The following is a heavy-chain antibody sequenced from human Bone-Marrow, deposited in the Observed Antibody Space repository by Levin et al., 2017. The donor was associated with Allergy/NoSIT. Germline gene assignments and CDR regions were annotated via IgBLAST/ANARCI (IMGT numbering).Heavy chain of an antibody. J-gene: IGHJ4*02. Sequence: SVKVSCKASGGSFSNFAISWVRQAPGQGFEWMGGVLPVFGTPKYAQKFQGRVTIIADESTTTVYMELSGLRADDTAVYFCAGASDYTSGWTSPDYWGQGSLVTVSS. D-gene: IGHD6-19*01. CDR2: VLPVFGTP. CDR1: GGSFSNFA. CDR3: AGASDYTSGWTSPDY. V-gene: IGHV1-69*13.